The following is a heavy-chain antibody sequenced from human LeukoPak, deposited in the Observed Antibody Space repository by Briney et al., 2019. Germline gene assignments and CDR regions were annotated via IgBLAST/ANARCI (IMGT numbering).Heavy chain of an antibody. CDR1: GFTFSNDW. V-gene: IGHV3-15*01. D-gene: IGHD1-14*01. Sequence: GGSLRLSCAASGFTFSNDWMSWVRQAPGKGLEWVGRIKSKTDGGTTDYAAPVKGRFTISRDDSKNTLYLQMNSLKTEDTAVYYCTTVTLRLYGMDVWGQGTTVTVSS. J-gene: IGHJ6*02. CDR3: TTVTLRLYGMDV. CDR2: IKSKTDGGTT.